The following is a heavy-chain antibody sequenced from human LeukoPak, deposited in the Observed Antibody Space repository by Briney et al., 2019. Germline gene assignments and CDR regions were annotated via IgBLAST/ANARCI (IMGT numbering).Heavy chain of an antibody. V-gene: IGHV1-2*02. Sequence: ASAKVSCKASGYTFTGYYMHWVRQAPGQGLEWMGWINPNSGGTNYAQKFQGRVTMTRDTSISTAYMELSRLRSDDTAVYYCARDCSGSYYLGYWGQGTLVTVSS. CDR3: ARDCSGSYYLGY. CDR2: INPNSGGT. D-gene: IGHD1-26*01. CDR1: GYTFTGYY. J-gene: IGHJ4*02.